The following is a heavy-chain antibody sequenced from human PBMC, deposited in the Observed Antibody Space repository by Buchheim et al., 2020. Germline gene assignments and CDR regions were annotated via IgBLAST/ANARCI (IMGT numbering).Heavy chain of an antibody. CDR1: GFTFSSYG. D-gene: IGHD3-10*01. J-gene: IGHJ5*02. CDR3: AKAFFGSGEYHWFDP. V-gene: IGHV3-30*18. CDR2: ISYDGSNK. Sequence: QVQLVESGGGVVQPGRSLRLSCAASGFTFSSYGMHWVRQAPGKGLEWVAVISYDGSNKYYADSGKGRFTISRDNSKNTLYLQMNSLRAEDTAVYYCAKAFFGSGEYHWFDPWGQGTL.